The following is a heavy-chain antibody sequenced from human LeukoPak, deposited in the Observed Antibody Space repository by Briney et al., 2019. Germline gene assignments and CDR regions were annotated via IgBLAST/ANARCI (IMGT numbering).Heavy chain of an antibody. CDR1: GFTVSSNY. Sequence: GGSLRLSCAASGFTVSSNYMAWVRQAPGKGLELVSILYSGGATKYTDSVKGRFTISRDNSRNTLFLQMNSLTAEDTAVYYCAKDATIFGYYFDYWGQGTLVTVSS. CDR2: LYSGGAT. CDR3: AKDATIFGYYFDY. J-gene: IGHJ4*02. D-gene: IGHD3-3*01. V-gene: IGHV3-53*01.